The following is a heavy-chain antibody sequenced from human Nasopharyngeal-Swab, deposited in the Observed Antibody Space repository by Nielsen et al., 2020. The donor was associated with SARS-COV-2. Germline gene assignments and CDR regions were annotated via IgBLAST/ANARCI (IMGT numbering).Heavy chain of an antibody. D-gene: IGHD3-10*01. CDR3: ARGVVVRARRSSYYFDY. J-gene: IGHJ4*02. V-gene: IGHV3-21*01. CDR2: ISSSSSYI. Sequence: GESLKISCAASGFTFSSYSMNWVRQAPGKGLEWVSSISSSSSYIYYADSVKGRFTISRDNAKNSLYLQMNSLRAEDTAVYYCARGVVVRARRSSYYFDYWGQGTLVTVSS. CDR1: GFTFSSYS.